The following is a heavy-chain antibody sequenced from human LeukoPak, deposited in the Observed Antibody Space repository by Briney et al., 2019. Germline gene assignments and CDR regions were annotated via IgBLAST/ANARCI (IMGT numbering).Heavy chain of an antibody. CDR2: IKQDGSEK. J-gene: IGHJ4*02. Sequence: PGRSLRLSCAASGFTFSSYAMSWVRQAPGKGLEWVANIKQDGSEKFYVESVKGRFTVPRDNARNSLYLQMNSLRAEDTAVYYCANIKDTGTYYFDHWGQGTLVTVSS. V-gene: IGHV3-7*01. CDR1: GFTFSSYA. CDR3: ANIKDTGTYYFDH. D-gene: IGHD3-10*01.